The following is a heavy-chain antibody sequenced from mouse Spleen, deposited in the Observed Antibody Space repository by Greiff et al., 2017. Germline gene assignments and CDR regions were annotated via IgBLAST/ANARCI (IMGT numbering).Heavy chain of an antibody. V-gene: IGHV6-3*01. D-gene: IGHD2-3*01. CDR1: GFTFSNYW. CDR3: TAPDGYKDYYAMDY. J-gene: IGHJ4*01. CDR2: IRLKSDNYAT. Sequence: EVKVVESGGGLVQPGGSMKLSCVASGFTFSNYWMNWVRQSPEKGLEWVAQIRLKSDNYATHYAESVKGRFTISRDDSKSSVYLQMNNLRAEDTGIYYWTAPDGYKDYYAMDYWGQGTSVTVSS.